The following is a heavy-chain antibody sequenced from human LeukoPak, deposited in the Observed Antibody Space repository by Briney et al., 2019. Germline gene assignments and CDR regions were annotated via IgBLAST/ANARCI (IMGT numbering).Heavy chain of an antibody. J-gene: IGHJ5*02. CDR3: ARLQKDYDFWSGYRNWFDP. V-gene: IGHV4-39*01. CDR2: IYYSGST. CDR1: GGTISSSSYY. D-gene: IGHD3-3*01. Sequence: SETLSLTCTVSGGTISSSSYYWGWIRQPPGKGLEWIGSIYYSGSTYYNPSLKSRVTISVDTSKNQLSLKLSSVTAADTAVYYCARLQKDYDFWSGYRNWFDPWGQGTLVTVSS.